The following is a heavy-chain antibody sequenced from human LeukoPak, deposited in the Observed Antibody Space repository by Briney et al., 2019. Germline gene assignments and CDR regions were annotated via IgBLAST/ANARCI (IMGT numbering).Heavy chain of an antibody. Sequence: ASVKVSCKASGGTFSSYAISWVRQAPGQGLEWMGRIIPILGIANYAQKFQGRVTITADKSTSTAYMELSSLRSEDTAVYYCASPNYYDSSGPTRGWYFDLWGRGTLVTVSS. J-gene: IGHJ2*01. CDR2: IIPILGIA. D-gene: IGHD3-22*01. CDR1: GGTFSSYA. CDR3: ASPNYYDSSGPTRGWYFDL. V-gene: IGHV1-69*04.